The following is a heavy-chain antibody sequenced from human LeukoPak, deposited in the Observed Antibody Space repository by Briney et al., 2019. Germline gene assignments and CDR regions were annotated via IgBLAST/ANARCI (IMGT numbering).Heavy chain of an antibody. V-gene: IGHV3-7*03. CDR3: AKDGFSSSWYYFDY. CDR1: GFTFSSYW. Sequence: GGSLRLSCAASGFTFSSYWMSWVRQAPGKGLEWVANIKQDGSEKYYVDSVKGRFTISRDNSKNTLYLQMNSLRAEATAVYYCAKDGFSSSWYYFDYWGQGTLVTVSS. J-gene: IGHJ4*02. CDR2: IKQDGSEK. D-gene: IGHD6-13*01.